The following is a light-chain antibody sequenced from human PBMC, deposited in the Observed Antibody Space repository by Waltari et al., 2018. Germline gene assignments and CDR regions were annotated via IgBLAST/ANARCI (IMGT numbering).Light chain of an antibody. CDR1: SSDVGGYNY. J-gene: IGLJ2*01. Sequence: QSALTQPRSVSGSPGQSVTISCTGTSSDVGGYNYVSSYQQHPGKAPKLFIYDVTKRPSGVPDRFSGSKSGNTASLTISGLQAEDEADYYCCSYAGTYTFLVFGGGTKLTVL. CDR3: CSYAGTYTFLV. V-gene: IGLV2-11*01. CDR2: DVT.